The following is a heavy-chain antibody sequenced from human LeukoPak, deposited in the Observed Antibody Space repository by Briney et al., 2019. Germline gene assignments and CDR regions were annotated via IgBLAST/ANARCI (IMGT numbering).Heavy chain of an antibody. D-gene: IGHD3-10*01. J-gene: IGHJ4*02. CDR3: ASFRFGESHDY. CDR1: GGSIFSSNW. Sequence: SETLSLTCAVSGGSIFSSNWWSWVRQPPGKGLEWIGQIFHSGSTSYSPSLKSRVTISVDTSKNQFSLKLSSVTAADTAVYYCASFRFGESHDYWGQGTLVTVSS. CDR2: IFHSGST. V-gene: IGHV4-4*02.